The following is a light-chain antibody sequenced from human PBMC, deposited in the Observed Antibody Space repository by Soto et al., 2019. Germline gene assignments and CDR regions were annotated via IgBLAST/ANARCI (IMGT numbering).Light chain of an antibody. CDR2: KAS. Sequence: DIQMTQSPSSLSASVGDRVTITCRASQGIRNDLGWYQQRPGKAPKLLIYKASSLESGVPSRFSGSGSGTEFTLTINNLQREDFATYYCQESFFTLGTFGRGTKVDIK. J-gene: IGKJ1*01. CDR3: QESFFTLGT. CDR1: QGIRND. V-gene: IGKV1-17*02.